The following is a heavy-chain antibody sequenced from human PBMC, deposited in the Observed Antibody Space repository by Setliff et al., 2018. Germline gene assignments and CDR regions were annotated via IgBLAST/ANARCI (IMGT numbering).Heavy chain of an antibody. CDR1: GYTFTTHG. J-gene: IGHJ4*02. V-gene: IGHV1-18*01. D-gene: IGHD2-2*01. CDR3: ARGPKDFVVLPTAAYFDY. Sequence: ASVKVSCKASGYTFTTHGISWVRQAPGQGLEWMGWISAQDGNTIYAQNFQGRVTMTTDASTSTAYMELRSLRSDDTAVYYCARGPKDFVVLPTAAYFDYWGQGTLVTVSS. CDR2: ISAQDGNT.